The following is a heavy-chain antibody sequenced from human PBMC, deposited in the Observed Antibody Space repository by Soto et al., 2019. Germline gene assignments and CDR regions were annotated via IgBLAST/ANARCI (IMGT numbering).Heavy chain of an antibody. J-gene: IGHJ4*02. V-gene: IGHV1-18*01. CDR2: ISAYNGNT. CDR3: ARDSRIAAAGANDY. D-gene: IGHD6-13*01. Sequence: ASVKVSCKASGYTFTSYGSRWVRQAPGQGLEWMGWISAYNGNTNYAQKLQGRVTMTTDTSTSTAYMELRSLRSDDTAVYYCARDSRIAAAGANDYWGQGTLVTVSS. CDR1: GYTFTSYG.